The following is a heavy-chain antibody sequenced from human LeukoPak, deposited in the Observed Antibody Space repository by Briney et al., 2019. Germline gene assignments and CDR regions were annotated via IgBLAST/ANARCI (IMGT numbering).Heavy chain of an antibody. CDR2: INSNGSST. CDR3: AKIGRSDYYFDS. V-gene: IGHV3-74*01. J-gene: IGHJ4*02. CDR1: GFTFNTYW. Sequence: GGSLRLSCAASGFTFNTYWMFWVRQAPGKGLVWVSRINSNGSSTTYADSVKGRFTISRDNAKNKLYLQMNSLRAEDTAVYYCAKIGRSDYYFDSWGQGTLVTVSS.